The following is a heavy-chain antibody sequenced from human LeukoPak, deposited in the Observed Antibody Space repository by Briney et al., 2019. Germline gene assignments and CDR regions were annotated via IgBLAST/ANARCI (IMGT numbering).Heavy chain of an antibody. V-gene: IGHV4-59*01. CDR1: GGSISSYY. Sequence: SETLSLTCTVSGGSISSYYWSWIRQPPGKGLEWIGYIYYSGSTNYNPSLKSRVTMSIDTSKNQFSLKLRSVTAADTAVYYCARMRQQPYYYYHYMDVWGKGTTVTVSS. D-gene: IGHD6-13*01. CDR3: ARMRQQPYYYYHYMDV. J-gene: IGHJ6*03. CDR2: IYYSGST.